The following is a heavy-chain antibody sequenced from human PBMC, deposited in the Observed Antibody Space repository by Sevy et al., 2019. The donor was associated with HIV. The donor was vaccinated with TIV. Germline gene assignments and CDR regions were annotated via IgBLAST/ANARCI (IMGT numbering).Heavy chain of an antibody. Sequence: ASVKVSCKASGYTFTSYGISWVRQAPGQGLEWMGWISAYNGNTNYAQKPQGRVTMTTDTSTSTAYMELRSLRPDDTAVYYCARGLDCSGGSCRNYYYYGMDVWGQGTTVTVSS. D-gene: IGHD2-15*01. CDR1: GYTFTSYG. J-gene: IGHJ6*02. V-gene: IGHV1-18*01. CDR3: ARGLDCSGGSCRNYYYYGMDV. CDR2: ISAYNGNT.